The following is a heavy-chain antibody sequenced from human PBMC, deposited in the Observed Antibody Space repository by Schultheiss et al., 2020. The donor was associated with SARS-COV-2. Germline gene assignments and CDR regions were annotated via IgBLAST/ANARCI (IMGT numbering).Heavy chain of an antibody. D-gene: IGHD3-10*01. CDR3: ARSGSGSYGGMDV. J-gene: IGHJ6*02. V-gene: IGHV1-2*04. CDR2: INPNSGGT. Sequence: ASVKVSCKASGYTFTGYYMHWVRQAPGQGLEWLGWINPNSGGTNYAQKFQGWVTMTRDTSINTAYMELNRLRSDDTAVYYCARSGSGSYGGMDVWGQGTTVTVSS. CDR1: GYTFTGYY.